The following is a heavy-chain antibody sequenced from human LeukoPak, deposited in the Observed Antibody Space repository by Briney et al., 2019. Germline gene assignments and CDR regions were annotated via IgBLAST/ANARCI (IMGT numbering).Heavy chain of an antibody. CDR3: ARAYYYDSSGSAYYYFDY. Sequence: GGSLRLSCAASGFTFSSYGMHWVRQAPGKGLEWVAVIWYGGSNKYYADSVKGRFTISRDNSKNTLYLQMNSLRAEDTAVYYCARAYYYDSSGSAYYYFDYWGRGTLVTVSS. V-gene: IGHV3-33*01. D-gene: IGHD3-22*01. CDR2: IWYGGSNK. CDR1: GFTFSSYG. J-gene: IGHJ4*02.